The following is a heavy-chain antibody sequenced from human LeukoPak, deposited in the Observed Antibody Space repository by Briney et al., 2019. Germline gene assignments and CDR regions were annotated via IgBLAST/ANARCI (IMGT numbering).Heavy chain of an antibody. Sequence: SETLSLTCTVSGGSISSSSYYWGWIRQPPGKGLEWIGSIYYSGSTYYNPSLKSRVTISVDTSKNQFSLKLSSVTAADTAVYYCATKLYGSGLYYYGMDVWGQGTTVTVSS. V-gene: IGHV4-39*07. CDR3: ATKLYGSGLYYYGMDV. CDR2: IYYSGST. CDR1: GGSISSSSYY. D-gene: IGHD3-10*01. J-gene: IGHJ6*02.